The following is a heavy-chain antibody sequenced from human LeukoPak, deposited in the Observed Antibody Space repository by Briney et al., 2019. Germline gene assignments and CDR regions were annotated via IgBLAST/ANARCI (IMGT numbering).Heavy chain of an antibody. CDR1: GFTFRNYV. CDR2: IWYDGSNK. CDR3: ARDFGYGHLNLDY. J-gene: IGHJ4*02. D-gene: IGHD5-18*01. Sequence: GGSLRLSCAASGFTFRNYVIHWVRQAPGKGLEWVAVIWYDGSNKYYADSVKGRFTISRDNSKNTLYLQMNSLRAEDTAVYYCARDFGYGHLNLDYWGQGTLVTVSS. V-gene: IGHV3-33*08.